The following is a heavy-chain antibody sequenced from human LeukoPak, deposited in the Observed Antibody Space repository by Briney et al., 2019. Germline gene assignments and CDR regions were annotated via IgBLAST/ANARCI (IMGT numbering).Heavy chain of an antibody. Sequence: KPGGSLRLSCAASGFTFSSYNMNWVRQAPGKGLEWVSYISSSSSYIKYTDSVKGRFTISRDNAKNSVYLQMNSLRAEDTAVYYCARGVNDYGEFTPRRFDPWGQGTLVSVSS. CDR1: GFTFSSYN. J-gene: IGHJ5*02. CDR2: ISSSSSYI. D-gene: IGHD4-17*01. CDR3: ARGVNDYGEFTPRRFDP. V-gene: IGHV3-21*05.